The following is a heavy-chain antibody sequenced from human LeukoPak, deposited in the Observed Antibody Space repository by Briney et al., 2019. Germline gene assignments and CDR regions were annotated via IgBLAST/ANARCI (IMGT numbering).Heavy chain of an antibody. CDR3: ARESSEALVN. CDR2: MSSTSSHI. CDR1: GFTFSSDS. D-gene: IGHD6-6*01. Sequence: PGGSLRLSCEASGFTFSSDSMNWVRQAPGKGLEWVSSMSSTSSHIYYADSVKGRFTISRDNARNSLYLQMKSLRVEDTAVYYCARESSEALVNWGQGTLVTVSS. J-gene: IGHJ4*02. V-gene: IGHV3-21*01.